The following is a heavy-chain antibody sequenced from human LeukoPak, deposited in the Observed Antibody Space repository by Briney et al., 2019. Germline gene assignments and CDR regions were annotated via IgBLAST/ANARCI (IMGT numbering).Heavy chain of an antibody. Sequence: QPGGSLTLSCAASGFRFSSYWMHWVRQAPGKGLVWVSRIISDGSDTDYADSVKGRFTISRDNAKNTLYMQMNSLRAEDTAVYSCARVRGFGDYPSFALDIWGQGTMVTVSS. CDR1: GFRFSSYW. CDR2: IISDGSDT. J-gene: IGHJ3*02. V-gene: IGHV3-74*01. CDR3: ARVRGFGDYPSFALDI. D-gene: IGHD4-17*01.